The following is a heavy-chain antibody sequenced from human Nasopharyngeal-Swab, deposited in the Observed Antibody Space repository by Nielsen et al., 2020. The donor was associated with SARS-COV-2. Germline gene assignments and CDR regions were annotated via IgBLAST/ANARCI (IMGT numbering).Heavy chain of an antibody. Sequence: SLKISCAASGFTFSDYYMSWIRQAPGKGLEWVSGISWNSGSTGYADSVKGRFTISRDNAKNSLYLQMNSLRAEDTALYYCAKGLDLEWLLSDPYYFDYWGQGTLVTVSS. V-gene: IGHV3-9*01. CDR1: GFTFSDYY. CDR2: ISWNSGST. CDR3: AKGLDLEWLLSDPYYFDY. D-gene: IGHD3-3*01. J-gene: IGHJ4*02.